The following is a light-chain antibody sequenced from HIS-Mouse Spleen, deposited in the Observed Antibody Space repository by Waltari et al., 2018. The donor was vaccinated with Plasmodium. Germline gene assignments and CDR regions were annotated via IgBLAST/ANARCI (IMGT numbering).Light chain of an antibody. CDR2: EDS. V-gene: IGLV3-10*01. J-gene: IGLJ3*02. CDR1: AFPKKY. CDR3: YSTDSSGNHRV. Sequence: SYELTQPPSVSVSPGQTARIPCPGDAFPKKYPYWYQQKSGQAPVLVIYEDSKRPSGIPERFSGSSSGTMATLTISGAQVEDEADYYCYSTDSSGNHRVFGGGTKLTVL.